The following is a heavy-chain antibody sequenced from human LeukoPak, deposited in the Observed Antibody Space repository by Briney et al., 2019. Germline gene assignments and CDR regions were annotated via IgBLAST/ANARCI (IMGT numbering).Heavy chain of an antibody. CDR2: IHYSGST. Sequence: PSETLSLTCTVSGGSISSGAYYWSWIRQHPGKGLEWIGYIHYSGSTYYNPSLKSRVTISVDTSKKQFYLKVNSVTATDTAVYYCASSETVMRTWGQGTLVTVSS. J-gene: IGHJ5*02. CDR3: ASSETVMRT. CDR1: GGSISSGAYY. D-gene: IGHD3-16*01. V-gene: IGHV4-31*03.